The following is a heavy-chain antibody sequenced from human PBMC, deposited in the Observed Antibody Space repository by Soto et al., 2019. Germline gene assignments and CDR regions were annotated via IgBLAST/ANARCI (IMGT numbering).Heavy chain of an antibody. CDR1: GFTSSSYV. CDR3: ARGVFYYYGSSGYSPDY. CDR2: ISYDGSKK. V-gene: IGHV3-30-3*01. D-gene: IGHD3-22*01. Sequence: QVQLVESGGGVVHPGRSVRLSCEGSGFTSSSYVMHWVRQAPGKGLEWVALISYDGSKKNYADSVKGRFTISRDNSKNMMYLQMNSLRPEDTAVYYYARGVFYYYGSSGYSPDYWGQGTLVTVSS. J-gene: IGHJ4*02.